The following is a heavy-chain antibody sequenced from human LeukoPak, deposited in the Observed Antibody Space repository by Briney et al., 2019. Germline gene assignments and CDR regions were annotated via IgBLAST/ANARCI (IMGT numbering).Heavy chain of an antibody. J-gene: IGHJ4*02. CDR2: IYTSGST. D-gene: IGHD3-9*01. Sequence: SETLSLTCTVSGGSISSGSYYWSWIRQPAGKGLEWIGRIYTSGSTNYNPSLKSRVTISVDTSKNQFSLKLNSVTAADTAVYYCARVNDILTGPFDYWGQGTLVTVSS. CDR3: ARVNDILTGPFDY. V-gene: IGHV4-61*02. CDR1: GGSISSGSYY.